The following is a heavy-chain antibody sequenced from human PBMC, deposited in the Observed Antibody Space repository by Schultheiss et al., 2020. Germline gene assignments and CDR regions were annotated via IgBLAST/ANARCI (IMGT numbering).Heavy chain of an antibody. CDR1: GFTFSDYY. D-gene: IGHD3-22*01. CDR2: ISSSGSTI. Sequence: GGSLRLSCAASGFTFSDYYMSWIRQAPGKGLEWVSYISSSGSTIYYADSVKGRFTISRDNAKNSLSLQMNSLRGEDTAVYYCARAPYDSSGYYFLYGMDVWGEGTTVTV. V-gene: IGHV3-11*01. CDR3: ARAPYDSSGYYFLYGMDV. J-gene: IGHJ6*02.